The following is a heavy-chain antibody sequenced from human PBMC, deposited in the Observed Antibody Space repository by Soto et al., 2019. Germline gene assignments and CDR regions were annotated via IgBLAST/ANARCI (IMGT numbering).Heavy chain of an antibody. Sequence: GGSLRLSCAASGFTFSSYSMNWVRQAPGKGLEWVSYISSSSSTIYYADSVKGRFTISRDNAKNSLYLQMNSLRDEDTAVYYCARDVRYYDSSGYSVWWDYWGQGTLVTVSS. CDR1: GFTFSSYS. J-gene: IGHJ4*02. CDR2: ISSSSSTI. V-gene: IGHV3-48*02. CDR3: ARDVRYYDSSGYSVWWDY. D-gene: IGHD3-22*01.